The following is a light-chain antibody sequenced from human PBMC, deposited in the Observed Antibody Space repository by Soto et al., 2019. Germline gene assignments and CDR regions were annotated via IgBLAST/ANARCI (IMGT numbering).Light chain of an antibody. Sequence: DSQMTQCPSSVSAAVRDRVSITCRASQGVSSRLAWYQQKPGNAPKLLIYAASSLQSGVPSRFSGSASGTDFTLTITSLQPEDFATYYCQQANSFALTFGGGTKVDIK. J-gene: IGKJ4*01. CDR2: AAS. CDR3: QQANSFALT. V-gene: IGKV1-12*01. CDR1: QGVSSR.